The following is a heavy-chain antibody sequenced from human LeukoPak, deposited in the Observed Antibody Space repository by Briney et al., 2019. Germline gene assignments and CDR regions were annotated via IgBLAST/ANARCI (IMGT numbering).Heavy chain of an antibody. V-gene: IGHV6-1*01. CDR3: TRQQEGSFDF. Sequence: LSQTLSPTCAISGDSISSNSAAWNWIRQSPSRGLEWLGRTYSRSKWYNDYAASVKSRITINPDTSKNQFSLQLNSVTPEDTAVYYCTRQQEGSFDFWGQGILVTVSS. CDR2: TYSRSKWYN. CDR1: GDSISSNSAA. J-gene: IGHJ4*02. D-gene: IGHD1/OR15-1a*01.